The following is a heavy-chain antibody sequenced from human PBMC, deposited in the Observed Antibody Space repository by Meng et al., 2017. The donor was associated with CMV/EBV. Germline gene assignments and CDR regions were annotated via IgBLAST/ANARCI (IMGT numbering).Heavy chain of an antibody. Sequence: SETLSLTCTVSGYSISSGYYWGWIRQPPGTGLEWIGSIYHSGSTYYNPSLKSRVTISVDTSKNQFSLKLSSVTAADTAVYYCAIEYYYGSGSQFDYWGQGTLVTVSS. CDR2: IYHSGST. CDR3: AIEYYYGSGSQFDY. D-gene: IGHD3-10*01. V-gene: IGHV4-38-2*02. J-gene: IGHJ4*02. CDR1: GYSISSGYY.